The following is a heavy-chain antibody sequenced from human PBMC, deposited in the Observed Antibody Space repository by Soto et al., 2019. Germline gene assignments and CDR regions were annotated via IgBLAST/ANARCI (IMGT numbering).Heavy chain of an antibody. D-gene: IGHD3-22*01. V-gene: IGHV2-5*02. CDR3: AHSVSDTSGGYYFDF. J-gene: IGHJ4*01. CDR1: GFSLSTTTLG. Sequence: QVTLKESGPTLVKPTQTLTLTCTFSGFSLSTTTLGVAWIRQPPGKALEWLALIYWDDDKFYSPSLETRLTITKDTSKNQVVLTMTNMDPLDTATYYCAHSVSDTSGGYYFDFWGQGTLFTVSS. CDR2: IYWDDDK.